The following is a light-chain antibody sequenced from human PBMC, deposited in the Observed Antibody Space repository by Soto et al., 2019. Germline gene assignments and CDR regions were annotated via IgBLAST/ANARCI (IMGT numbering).Light chain of an antibody. J-gene: IGKJ4*01. CDR3: QQRSLWLLT. CDR2: DAS. CDR1: QSVSSY. Sequence: EIVLTQSPAPLSLSPGERATLSFRASQSVSSYLAWYQQKPGQAPRLLIYDASNRATGIPARFSGSGSGTYFTLTISSLEPDDFAVYYCQQRSLWLLTFGGWTKVEIK. V-gene: IGKV3-11*01.